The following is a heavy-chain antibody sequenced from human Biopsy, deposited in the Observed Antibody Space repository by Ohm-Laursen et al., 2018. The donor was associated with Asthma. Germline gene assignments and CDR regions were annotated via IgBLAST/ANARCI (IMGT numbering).Heavy chain of an antibody. J-gene: IGHJ6*02. CDR1: GGTFSNYP. Sequence: SVKVSCKASGGTFSNYPFTWVRQAPGQGLEWMGGIIPIFDTPNSAQKFQGRVTITADESTSTGYMELSSLGSEDTAVYYCASSGGNYGFYGMDVWGQGTTVTVSS. CDR2: IIPIFDTP. V-gene: IGHV1-69*13. D-gene: IGHD4-11*01. CDR3: ASSGGNYGFYGMDV.